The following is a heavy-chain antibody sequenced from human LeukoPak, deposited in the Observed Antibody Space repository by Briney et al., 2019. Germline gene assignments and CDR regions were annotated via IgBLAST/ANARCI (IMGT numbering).Heavy chain of an antibody. V-gene: IGHV4-4*07. Sequence: SETLSLTCNVSGGSISSYSWSWIRQPAGKGLEWIGRIDASGTTNYNPSLKSRVTVSVDTSNNQVSLKLSSVTAADTAVYYCARHWPEEEYYYDSSGSWYFDLWGRGTLVTVSS. CDR1: GGSISSYS. J-gene: IGHJ2*01. D-gene: IGHD3-22*01. CDR2: IDASGTT. CDR3: ARHWPEEEYYYDSSGSWYFDL.